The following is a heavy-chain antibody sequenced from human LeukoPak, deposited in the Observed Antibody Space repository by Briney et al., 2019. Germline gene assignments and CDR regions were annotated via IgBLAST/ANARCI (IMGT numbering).Heavy chain of an antibody. CDR1: GCSISSYY. Sequence: SETLSLTCTASGCSISSYYWSWIRQPAGKGLEWIGRFYTSGSTNYNPSLKSRVTMSVDTSKNQFSLKLSSVTAADTAVYYCARGRIAAGATGDFDYWGQGTLVTVSS. V-gene: IGHV4-4*07. CDR3: ARGRIAAGATGDFDY. CDR2: FYTSGST. D-gene: IGHD6-13*01. J-gene: IGHJ4*02.